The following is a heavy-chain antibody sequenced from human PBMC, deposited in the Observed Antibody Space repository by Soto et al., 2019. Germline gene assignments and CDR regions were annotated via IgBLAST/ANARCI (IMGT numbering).Heavy chain of an antibody. V-gene: IGHV3-30-3*01. CDR3: ARDEVDYYYYYGMDV. J-gene: IGHJ6*02. CDR1: GFTFSSYA. CDR2: ISYDGSNK. D-gene: IGHD2-15*01. Sequence: QVQLVESGGGVVQPGRSLRLSCAASGFTFSSYAMHWVRQAPGKGLEWVAVISYDGSNKYYADSVKGRFTISRDNSKNTLYLQMNSLRAEDTAVYYCARDEVDYYYYYGMDVWGQGTTVTVSS.